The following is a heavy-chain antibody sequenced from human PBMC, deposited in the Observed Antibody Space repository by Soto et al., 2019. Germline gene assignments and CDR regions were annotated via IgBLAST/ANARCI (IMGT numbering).Heavy chain of an antibody. Sequence: EVQLVESGGGLVQPGGSLRLSCAASGFTFSSYSMNWVRQAPGKGLEWVSYISSSSSTIYYADSVKGRFTISRDNAKNSLYLKRNRLRAEDTAVYYCARSTKLRYDILTGSFDYWGQGTLVTVSS. CDR3: ARSTKLRYDILTGSFDY. J-gene: IGHJ4*02. CDR2: ISSSSSTI. V-gene: IGHV3-48*01. D-gene: IGHD3-9*01. CDR1: GFTFSSYS.